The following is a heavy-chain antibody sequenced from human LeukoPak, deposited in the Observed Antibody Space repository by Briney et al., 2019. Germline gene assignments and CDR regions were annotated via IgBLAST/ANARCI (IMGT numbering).Heavy chain of an antibody. CDR1: GGTFSSYA. CDR2: IIPIFGTA. V-gene: IGHV1-69*01. D-gene: IGHD2-2*02. Sequence: SVKVSCKASGGTFSSYAISWVRQAPGQGLEWMGGIIPIFGTANYAQKFQGRVTITADESTSTAYVELSSLRSEDTAVYYCARDIVVVPAAIRIYYYYGMDVWGQGTTVTVSS. CDR3: ARDIVVVPAAIRIYYYYGMDV. J-gene: IGHJ6*02.